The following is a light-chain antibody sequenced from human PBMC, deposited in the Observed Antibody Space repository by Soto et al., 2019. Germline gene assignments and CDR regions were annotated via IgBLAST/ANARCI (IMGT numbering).Light chain of an antibody. V-gene: IGKV3-15*01. CDR3: QQYNNWPSTWT. J-gene: IGKJ1*01. Sequence: EIVMTQSPATLAVSPGERATLSCSASQSVSSNLAWYQQKPGQAPRLLIYGASTRATGIPARFSGSGSGTEFTLTISSLQSEDFAVYYCQQYNNWPSTWTFGQGTKVDI. CDR2: GAS. CDR1: QSVSSN.